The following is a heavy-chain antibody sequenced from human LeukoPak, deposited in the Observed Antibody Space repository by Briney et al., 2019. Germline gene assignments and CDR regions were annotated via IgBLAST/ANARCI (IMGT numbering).Heavy chain of an antibody. J-gene: IGHJ4*02. V-gene: IGHV1-18*01. D-gene: IGHD2-15*01. CDR2: ISAYNGNT. CDR3: ARGISGDFDY. Sequence: ASVKVSCKASGFTFTGYTITWVRQAPGQGLEWIGWISAYNGNTNYAQNLQGRVTMTTDTSTSTAYMELRSLRSDDTAVYCCARGISGDFDYWGQGTLVTVSS. CDR1: GFTFTGYT.